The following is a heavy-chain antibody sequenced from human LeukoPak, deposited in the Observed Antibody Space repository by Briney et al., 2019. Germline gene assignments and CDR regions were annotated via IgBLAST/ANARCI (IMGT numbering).Heavy chain of an antibody. V-gene: IGHV3-30*02. J-gene: IGHJ4*02. Sequence: SGGSLRLSCAASGFTFSRYGMHWVRQAPGKGLEWVAFIRYDGSIKHYADSVKGRFSISRDTSKNTLYLQMNSLRVEDTAVYYCATRRFGELTYWGQGTLVTVSS. CDR3: ATRRFGELTY. CDR1: GFTFSRYG. CDR2: IRYDGSIK. D-gene: IGHD3-10*01.